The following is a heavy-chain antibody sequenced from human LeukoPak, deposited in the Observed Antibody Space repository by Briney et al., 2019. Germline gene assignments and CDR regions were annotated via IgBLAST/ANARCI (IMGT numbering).Heavy chain of an antibody. CDR1: GFTFSSYS. V-gene: IGHV3-21*04. Sequence: TPGGSLRLSCAASGFTFSSYSMNWVRQAPGKGLEWVSSISSSSSYIYYADSVKVRFTISRDNAKNSLYLQMNSLRAEDTAVYYCAKGETGDPRRDAFDIWGQGTMVTVSS. J-gene: IGHJ3*02. D-gene: IGHD7-27*01. CDR3: AKGETGDPRRDAFDI. CDR2: ISSSSSYI.